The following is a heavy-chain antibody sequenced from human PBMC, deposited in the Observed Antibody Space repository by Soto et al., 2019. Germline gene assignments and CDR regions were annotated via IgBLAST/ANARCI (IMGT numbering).Heavy chain of an antibody. CDR1: GCSISSTDHY. Sequence: SATLSLTCTVSGCSISSTDHYWGWVRQPPGKRLEWLGSIYFAGSTFHNPALKSRATISVDTSRNQFSLRLTTVTASDTAVYYCARLVFHCLRGSCDDYSFYGLDVWGQGATVTVSS. CDR2: IYFAGST. J-gene: IGHJ6*02. V-gene: IGHV4-39*01. D-gene: IGHD2-15*01. CDR3: ARLVFHCLRGSCDDYSFYGLDV.